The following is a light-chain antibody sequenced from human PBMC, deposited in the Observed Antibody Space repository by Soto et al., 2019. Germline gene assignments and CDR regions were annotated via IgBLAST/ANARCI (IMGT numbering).Light chain of an antibody. CDR1: QSISSW. J-gene: IGKJ4*01. CDR3: QQYNRYPLT. CDR2: KAS. Sequence: DIQMTQSPSTLSASVGDRVTITCRASQSISSWLAWYQQKPGKAPKLLIYKASSLESGVPSRFSGSGSGTEFTLTISSLQPDDFATYYCQQYNRYPLTLGAGTKVDIK. V-gene: IGKV1-5*03.